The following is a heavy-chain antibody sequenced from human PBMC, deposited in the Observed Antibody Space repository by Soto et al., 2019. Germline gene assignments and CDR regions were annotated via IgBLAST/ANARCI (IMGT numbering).Heavy chain of an antibody. CDR3: AKDQWLVLRVDFDY. D-gene: IGHD6-19*01. CDR1: GFTFSSYA. V-gene: IGHV3-23*01. J-gene: IGHJ4*02. CDR2: ISGSGGST. Sequence: GGSQRLSCAASGFTFSSYAVSWVRQAPGKGLEWVSAISGSGGSTYYADSVKGRFTISRDNSKNTLYLQMNSLRAEDTAVYYCAKDQWLVLRVDFDYWGQGTLVTVSS.